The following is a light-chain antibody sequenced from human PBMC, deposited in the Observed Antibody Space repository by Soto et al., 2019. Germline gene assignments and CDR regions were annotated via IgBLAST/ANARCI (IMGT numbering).Light chain of an antibody. CDR1: QSVSSN. CDR3: QQYNYWPPLT. J-gene: IGKJ4*01. CDR2: GAS. Sequence: EIVLTQSPVTLSVSPGERATLSCSASQSVSSNLAWYQQSPGQAPRLLIYGASTMAAGIPARFSGSGSGTEFTLTISSLQSEDFALYYCQQYNYWPPLTFGGGTKVEIK. V-gene: IGKV3-15*01.